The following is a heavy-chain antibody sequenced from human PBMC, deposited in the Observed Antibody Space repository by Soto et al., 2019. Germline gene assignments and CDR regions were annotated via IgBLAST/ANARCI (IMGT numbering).Heavy chain of an antibody. V-gene: IGHV4-4*07. Sequence: SETLSLTCTVSGGSINTFYWSWVRQPAGKGLEWIGRIFSSGSTSFNPSLESRVAMSVDTSKNHFPLNLSSVTAADMAVYYCAREGSYSAYNFAHGIQLWSFDFWGQGALVTVSS. CDR3: AREGSYSAYNFAHGIQLWSFDF. CDR1: GGSINTFY. CDR2: IFSSGST. J-gene: IGHJ4*02. D-gene: IGHD5-12*01.